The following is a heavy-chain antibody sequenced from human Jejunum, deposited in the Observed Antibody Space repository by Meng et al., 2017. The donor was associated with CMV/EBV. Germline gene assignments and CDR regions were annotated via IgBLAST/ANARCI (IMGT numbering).Heavy chain of an antibody. J-gene: IGHJ4*02. V-gene: IGHV2-5*02. D-gene: IGHD1-26*01. Sequence: QITVNESGPTLVKPTQTLTLTCSFSGFSPSTSGEGVGWIRQPPGKALEWLALIYRGDDKRYSPSLNSRLTIAKDTSKNEVVLTLTYMGPIDTGTYYCAHFVGGYYPSRPDYWGQGTLVTVSS. CDR1: GFSPSTSGEG. CDR2: IYRGDDK. CDR3: AHFVGGYYPSRPDY.